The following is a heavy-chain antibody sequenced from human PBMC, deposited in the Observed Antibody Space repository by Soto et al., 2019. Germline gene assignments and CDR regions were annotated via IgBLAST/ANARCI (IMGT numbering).Heavy chain of an antibody. V-gene: IGHV4-39*01. J-gene: IGHJ4*02. Sequence: QLQLQESGPGLVKPSETLSLTCTVSGGSISSSSYYWGWIRQPPGKGLEWIGSIYYSGSTYYNPSLKSRVTISVDTSKNQFSLKLSSVTAADTAVYYCARGRSAYSSSWYFMEAVSFDYWGQGTLVTVSS. CDR3: ARGRSAYSSSWYFMEAVSFDY. CDR2: IYYSGST. CDR1: GGSISSSSYY. D-gene: IGHD6-13*01.